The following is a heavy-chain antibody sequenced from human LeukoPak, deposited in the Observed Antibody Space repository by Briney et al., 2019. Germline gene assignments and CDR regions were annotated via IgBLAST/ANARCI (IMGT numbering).Heavy chain of an antibody. D-gene: IGHD3-3*01. CDR3: ARGLEYYDFWSAPGSYMDV. CDR2: ISSSGSTI. V-gene: IGHV3-48*03. CDR1: GFTFSSYE. J-gene: IGHJ6*03. Sequence: GGSLRLSCAASGFTFSSYEMNWVRQAPGKGLEWVSYISSSGSTIYYADSVKGRFTISRDNAKNSLYLQMNSLRAEDTAVYYCARGLEYYDFWSAPGSYMDVWGKGTTVTVSS.